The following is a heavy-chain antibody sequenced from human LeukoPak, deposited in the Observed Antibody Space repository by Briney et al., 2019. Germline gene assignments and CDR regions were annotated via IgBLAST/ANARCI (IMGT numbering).Heavy chain of an antibody. V-gene: IGHV4-39*01. CDR2: IYYSGST. CDR3: ARRIYRSSGWYAPHYFDC. D-gene: IGHD6-19*01. CDR1: GGSISSSSYY. Sequence: SETLSLTCTVSGGSISSSSYYWGWIRQPPGKGLEWIGSIYYSGSTYYNPSLKSRVTISVDTSKNQFSLKLSSVTAVDTAVYYCARRIYRSSGWYAPHYFDCWGQGTLVTVSS. J-gene: IGHJ4*02.